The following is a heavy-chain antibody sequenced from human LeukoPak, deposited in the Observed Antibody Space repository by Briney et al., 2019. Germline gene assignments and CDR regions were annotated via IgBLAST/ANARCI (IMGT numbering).Heavy chain of an antibody. CDR3: ARDRSPSPLDDAFDI. CDR2: IYTSGST. V-gene: IGHV4-4*07. CDR1: GGSISSYY. J-gene: IGHJ3*02. Sequence: PSETLSLTCTVSGGSISSYYWSWIRQPAGKGLEWIGRIYTSGSTNYNPSLKSRVTMSVDTSKNQFSLELSSVTAADTAVYYCARDRSPSPLDDAFDIWGQGTMVTVSS.